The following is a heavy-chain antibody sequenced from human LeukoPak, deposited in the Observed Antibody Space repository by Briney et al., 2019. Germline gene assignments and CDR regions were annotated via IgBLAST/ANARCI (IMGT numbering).Heavy chain of an antibody. CDR2: MNPNSGNT. CDR3: ARPLDASDSNFDY. Sequence: ASVKVSCKASGYTFTSYDINWVRQATGHGLEWMGWMNPNSGNTGYAQKFQGRVTMTRNTSISTAYMELSSLRSEDTAVYYCARPLDASDSNFDYWGQGTLVTVSS. V-gene: IGHV1-8*01. D-gene: IGHD2-21*02. J-gene: IGHJ4*02. CDR1: GYTFTSYD.